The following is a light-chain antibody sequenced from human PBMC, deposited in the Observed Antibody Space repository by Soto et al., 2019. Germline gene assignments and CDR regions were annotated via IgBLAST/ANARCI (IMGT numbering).Light chain of an antibody. Sequence: PGEIATLSCRASQTVGSSFLAWYQQKPGQAPRLLIYDASNRATGIPARFSGSGSGTDFTLTISSLEPEDFAVYYCQQRSNWPLTFGGGTKVDIK. J-gene: IGKJ4*01. CDR2: DAS. CDR1: QTVGSSF. V-gene: IGKV3-11*01. CDR3: QQRSNWPLT.